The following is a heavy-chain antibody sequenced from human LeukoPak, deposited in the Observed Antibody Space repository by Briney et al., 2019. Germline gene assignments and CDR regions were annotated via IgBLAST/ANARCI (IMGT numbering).Heavy chain of an antibody. CDR2: IRYDGSSK. CDR3: ARYSGNYGLDY. Sequence: GGSLRLSCAASGFTFSNYVIHWVRQPPGKGLEWVSPIRYDGSSKYYADSVRGRFTISRDNSKNTLYLQMNSLRAEDTAVYYCARYSGNYGLDYWGQGTLVTVSS. CDR1: GFTFSNYV. J-gene: IGHJ4*02. V-gene: IGHV3-30*02. D-gene: IGHD4-17*01.